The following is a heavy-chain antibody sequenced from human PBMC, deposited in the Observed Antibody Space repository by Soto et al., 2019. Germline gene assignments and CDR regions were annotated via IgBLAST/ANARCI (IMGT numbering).Heavy chain of an antibody. CDR3: ALTRRSILMDVPGTGFEH. J-gene: IGHJ4*02. CDR2: ISHDSRDK. Sequence: GGYLRLSCAASGLSFRNFGIHWVRQAPGKGLQWLAVISHDSRDKRFADSMQGRIDISRDNSKNTLYLEMSSLRPEDTALYYCALTRRSILMDVPGTGFEHWGRGTLVTVSS. CDR1: GLSFRNFG. V-gene: IGHV3-30*03. D-gene: IGHD6-19*01.